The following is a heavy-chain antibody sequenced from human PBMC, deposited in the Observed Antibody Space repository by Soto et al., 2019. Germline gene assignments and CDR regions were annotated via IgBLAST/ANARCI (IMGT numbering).Heavy chain of an antibody. V-gene: IGHV3-33*01. Sequence: GGSLRLSCAASGFTFSSYGMHWVRQAPGKGLEWVAVIWYDGSNKYYADSVKGRFTISRDNSKNTLYLEMNSLRAEDTAVYYCARERGGRPISLFIAAAGTPAFDIWGQGTMVTVSS. D-gene: IGHD6-13*01. J-gene: IGHJ3*02. CDR3: ARERGGRPISLFIAAAGTPAFDI. CDR1: GFTFSSYG. CDR2: IWYDGSNK.